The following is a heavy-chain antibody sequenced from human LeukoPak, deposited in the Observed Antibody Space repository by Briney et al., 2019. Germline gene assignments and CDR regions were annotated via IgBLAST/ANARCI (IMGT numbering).Heavy chain of an antibody. CDR1: GGSFSGYY. Sequence: SETLSLTCAVYGGSFSGYYWSWIRQPPGKGLEWIGEINHSGSTNYNPFLKSRVTISVDTSKNQFSLKLCSVTAADTAVYYCARGIGDFWSGYYKTLDYWGQGTLVTVSS. V-gene: IGHV4-34*01. CDR2: INHSGST. J-gene: IGHJ4*02. D-gene: IGHD3-3*01. CDR3: ARGIGDFWSGYYKTLDY.